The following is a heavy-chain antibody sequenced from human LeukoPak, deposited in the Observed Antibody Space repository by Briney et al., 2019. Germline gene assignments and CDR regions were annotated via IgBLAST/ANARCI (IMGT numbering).Heavy chain of an antibody. CDR2: ISAYNGNT. CDR1: GYTFTSYG. V-gene: IGHV1-18*01. J-gene: IGHJ6*03. CDR3: ARGPIIDIVIVPAADDYYYMDV. Sequence: ASVKVSCKASGYTFTSYGISWVRQAPGQGLEWMGWISAYNGNTKYPQKLQGRVTMTTDTSTSTAYMELRSLRSDDTAVYYCARGPIIDIVIVPAADDYYYMDVWGKGTTVTVSS. D-gene: IGHD2-2*01.